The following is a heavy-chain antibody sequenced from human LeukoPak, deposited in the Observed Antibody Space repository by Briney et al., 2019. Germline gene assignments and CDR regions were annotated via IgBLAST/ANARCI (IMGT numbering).Heavy chain of an antibody. J-gene: IGHJ4*02. CDR1: GFTFSTFW. D-gene: IGHD2/OR15-2a*01. Sequence: PGGSLRLSCAPFGFTFSTFWMSWVRQAPGKGLEWVANIKHDGSEKYYVDSVKGRFTISRDNSKNTLYLQMNSLRAEDTAVYYCAKDLIGCFDYWGQGTLVTVSS. CDR3: AKDLIGCFDY. V-gene: IGHV3-7*01. CDR2: IKHDGSEK.